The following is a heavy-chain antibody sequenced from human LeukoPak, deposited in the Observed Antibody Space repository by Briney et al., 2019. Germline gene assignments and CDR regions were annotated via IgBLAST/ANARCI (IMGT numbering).Heavy chain of an antibody. Sequence: PGRSLRLSCAASGFTFTNYAMQWVPQAPAKGLEWVAIISFDGTNKDHADYVKGRFTISRDNSENTLFLQMKSLRAEDTAVYYCTREGYYAFDIWGQGTMVTVSS. CDR3: TREGYYAFDI. CDR2: ISFDGTNK. V-gene: IGHV3-30-3*01. J-gene: IGHJ3*02. CDR1: GFTFTNYA. D-gene: IGHD3-22*01.